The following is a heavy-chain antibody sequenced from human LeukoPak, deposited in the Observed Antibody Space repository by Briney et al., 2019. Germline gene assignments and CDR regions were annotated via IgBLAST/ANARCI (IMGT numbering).Heavy chain of an antibody. V-gene: IGHV4-30-2*01. CDR1: GGSISSGGYS. CDR3: AREGAFDAFDI. J-gene: IGHJ3*02. D-gene: IGHD1-26*01. Sequence: SETLSLTCAVSGGSISSGGYSWSWIRQPPGKGLEWIGYIYHSGSTYYNPSLKSRVTTSVDRSKNQFSLKLSSVTAADTAVYYCAREGAFDAFDIWGQGTMVTVSS. CDR2: IYHSGST.